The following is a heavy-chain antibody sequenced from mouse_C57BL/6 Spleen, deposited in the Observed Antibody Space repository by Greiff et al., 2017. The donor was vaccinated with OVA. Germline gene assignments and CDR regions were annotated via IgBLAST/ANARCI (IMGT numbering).Heavy chain of an antibody. V-gene: IGHV1-18*01. CDR1: GYTFTDYN. CDR2: INPNNGGT. J-gene: IGHJ3*01. D-gene: IGHD2-4*01. Sequence: VQLQQSGPELVKPGASVKIPCKASGYTFTDYNMDWVKQSHGKSLEWIGDINPNNGGTIYNQKFKGKATLTVDKSSSTAYMELRSLTSEDTAVYYCARPYDYGGNFAYWGQGTLVTVSA. CDR3: ARPYDYGGNFAY.